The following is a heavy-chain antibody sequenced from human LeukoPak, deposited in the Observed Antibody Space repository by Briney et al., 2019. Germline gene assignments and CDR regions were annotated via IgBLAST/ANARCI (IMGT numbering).Heavy chain of an antibody. J-gene: IGHJ6*02. V-gene: IGHV3-21*01. Sequence: GGSLRLSCAASGFTFSSYSMNWVRQAPGKGLEWVSSISSSSSYIYYADSVKGRFTISRDNAKNSLYLQMNSLRAEDTAVYYCARDRPRSGSYFAVNYYGMDVWGQGTTVTVSS. CDR1: GFTFSSYS. CDR3: ARDRPRSGSYFAVNYYGMDV. CDR2: ISSSSSYI. D-gene: IGHD1-26*01.